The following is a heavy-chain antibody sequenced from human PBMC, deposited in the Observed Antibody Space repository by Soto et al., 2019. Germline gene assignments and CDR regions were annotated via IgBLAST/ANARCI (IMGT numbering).Heavy chain of an antibody. CDR1: GFNFNTYW. CDR2: TDTDGSRK. V-gene: IGHV3-7*03. J-gene: IGHJ6*02. CDR3: GRVPLDGNYANGVDV. Sequence: EVQLVASGGGLVQPGGSLRLSCAASGFNFNTYWMYWVRQAPGKGLEWVANTDTDGSRKNYVDSVKGRFIISRDNAKNSLFLQMNSLRADDTAVYYCGRVPLDGNYANGVDVWGQGTTVTVSS. D-gene: IGHD4-17*01.